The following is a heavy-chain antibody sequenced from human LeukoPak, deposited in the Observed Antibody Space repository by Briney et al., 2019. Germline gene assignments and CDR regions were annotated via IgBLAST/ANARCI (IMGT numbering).Heavy chain of an antibody. Sequence: SETLSLSCAVYGGSFSGYYWSWIRQPPGKGLEWIGEINHSGSTNYNPSLKSRVTISVDTSKNQFSLKLSSVTAADTAVYYCARGTMTTVTYYFDYWGQGTLVTVSS. V-gene: IGHV4-34*01. J-gene: IGHJ4*02. D-gene: IGHD4-17*01. CDR2: INHSGST. CDR3: ARGTMTTVTYYFDY. CDR1: GGSFSGYY.